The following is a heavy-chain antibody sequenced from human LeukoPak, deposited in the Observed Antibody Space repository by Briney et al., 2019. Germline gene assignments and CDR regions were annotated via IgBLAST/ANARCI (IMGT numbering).Heavy chain of an antibody. D-gene: IGHD5-18*01. Sequence: GGSLRLSCAASGFTFSSYGMHWVRQAPGKGLEWVAVISYDGSNKYYADSVKGRFTISRDNSKNTLYLQMNSLRAEDTAVYYCAKGETAMVTGALFVDYWGQGTLVTVSS. V-gene: IGHV3-30*18. J-gene: IGHJ4*02. CDR3: AKGETAMVTGALFVDY. CDR1: GFTFSSYG. CDR2: ISYDGSNK.